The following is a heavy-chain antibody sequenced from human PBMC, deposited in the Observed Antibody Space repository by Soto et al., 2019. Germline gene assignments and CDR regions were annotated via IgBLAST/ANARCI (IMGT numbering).Heavy chain of an antibody. J-gene: IGHJ5*02. CDR3: ARPRGVTTWFDP. V-gene: IGHV1-69*13. Sequence: SVKVSCTASGGTFSSYAISWVRQAPGQGLEWMGGIIPIFGTANYAQKFQGRVTITADESTSTAYMELSSLRSEDTAVYYCARPRGVTTWFDPWGQGTLVTVSS. D-gene: IGHD3-10*01. CDR2: IIPIFGTA. CDR1: GGTFSSYA.